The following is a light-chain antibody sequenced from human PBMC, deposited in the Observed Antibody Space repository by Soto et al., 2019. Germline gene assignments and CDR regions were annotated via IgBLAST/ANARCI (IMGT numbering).Light chain of an antibody. CDR1: QSVTSS. Sequence: EIVLTQSPATLSLSPGDRATLSCRASQSVTSSLAWFQQKPGQAPRLLIYDASTRATGIPARFSGSGSGTEFTLTISSLQSEDFAVYYCQQYNNWLPLTFGGGTKVDIK. V-gene: IGKV3-15*01. CDR2: DAS. J-gene: IGKJ4*01. CDR3: QQYNNWLPLT.